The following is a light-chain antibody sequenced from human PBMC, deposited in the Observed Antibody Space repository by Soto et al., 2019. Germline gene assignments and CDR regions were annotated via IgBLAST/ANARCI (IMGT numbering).Light chain of an antibody. J-gene: IGKJ3*01. V-gene: IGKV1-33*01. CDR3: QQSS. Sequence: DIQMTQSPSSLSASVGDRVTITCQASQDISNYLNWYQQKPGKAPKLLIYDASNLETGVPSRFSGSGSGTDFTFTISSLQPEDIATYYCQQSSFGPGTKVDIK. CDR2: DAS. CDR1: QDISNY.